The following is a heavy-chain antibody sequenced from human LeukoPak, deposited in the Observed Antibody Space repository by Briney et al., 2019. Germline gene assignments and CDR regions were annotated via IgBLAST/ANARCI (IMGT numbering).Heavy chain of an antibody. D-gene: IGHD2-2*01. J-gene: IGHJ4*02. Sequence: APGXGLEGGAVXSYDGSKKYYADSVKGRFTISRDNSKKTLYLQMNSLRAEDTAVSYCARDWGYCSSTSCYSDFDYWARDPWSPSPQ. CDR2: XSYDGSKK. V-gene: IGHV3-30-3*01. CDR3: ARDWGYCSSTSCYSDFDY.